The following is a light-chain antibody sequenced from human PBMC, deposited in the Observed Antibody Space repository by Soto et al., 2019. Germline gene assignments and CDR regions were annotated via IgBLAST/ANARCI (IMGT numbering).Light chain of an antibody. CDR2: DAS. CDR3: QQYSIDWT. J-gene: IGKJ1*01. V-gene: IGKV1-5*01. CDR1: QSIGDS. Sequence: DIQMTQSPSSLSASVGDRVTITCRASQSIGDSLHWYQQPGKAPKMLIYDASNLESGVPSRFSGSGSGTEFTLTISSLQPDDFATYYCQQYSIDWTFGQGTKVDIK.